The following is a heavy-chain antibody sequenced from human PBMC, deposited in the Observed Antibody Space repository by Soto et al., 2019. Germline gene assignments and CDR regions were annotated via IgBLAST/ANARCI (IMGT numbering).Heavy chain of an antibody. CDR1: GFTFSSYA. Sequence: GGSLRLSCAASGFTFSSYAMHWVRQAPGKGLEYVSAISSNGGSTYYANSVKGRFTISRDNSKNTLYLQMGSLRAEDMAVYYCARERVMYYDILTGHNWFDPCGQGTLVTVSS. V-gene: IGHV3-64*01. CDR2: ISSNGGST. D-gene: IGHD3-9*01. CDR3: ARERVMYYDILTGHNWFDP. J-gene: IGHJ5*02.